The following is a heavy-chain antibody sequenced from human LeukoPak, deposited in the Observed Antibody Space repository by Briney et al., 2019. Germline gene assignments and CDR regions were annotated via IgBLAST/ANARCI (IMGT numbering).Heavy chain of an antibody. V-gene: IGHV4-61*01. D-gene: IGHD3-22*01. J-gene: IGHJ3*02. CDR2: IYYTGST. CDR1: GGSISSSSYY. Sequence: PSETLSLTCTVSGGSISSSSYYWGWIRQPPGKGLEWIGYIYYTGSTNYNPSLKSRVTISVDTSKNQFSLKLSSVTAADTALYYCVRDYTMTHAFDIWGQGTLVTVSS. CDR3: VRDYTMTHAFDI.